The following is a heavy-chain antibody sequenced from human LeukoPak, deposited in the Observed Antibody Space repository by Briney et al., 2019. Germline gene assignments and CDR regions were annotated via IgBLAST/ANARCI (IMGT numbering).Heavy chain of an antibody. CDR2: ISGSGGST. D-gene: IGHD4/OR15-4a*01. Sequence: GGSLRLSSADSGFTFTSTAISCVRQAPGKGLEWVSAISGSGGSTYYADSVKGRFTISRDNSKSTLYLQMNSLRAEDTAVYYCAKGDGAPVNWGQGTLVTVSS. CDR1: GFTFTSTA. V-gene: IGHV3-23*01. J-gene: IGHJ4*02. CDR3: AKGDGAPVN.